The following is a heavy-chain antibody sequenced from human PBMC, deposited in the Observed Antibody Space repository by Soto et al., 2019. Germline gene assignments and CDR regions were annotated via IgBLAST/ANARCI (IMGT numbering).Heavy chain of an antibody. V-gene: IGHV3-21*01. CDR2: ISSSSSYI. Sequence: GGSLSLSCAASGFTFRSYIMKWVRQAPGEGLEWVSSISSSSSYIYYADSVKGRFTISRDNAKNSLYLQMNSLRAEDTAVYYCARDQPGYSYGYGLGYWGQGTLVTVSS. D-gene: IGHD5-18*01. CDR3: ARDQPGYSYGYGLGY. J-gene: IGHJ4*02. CDR1: GFTFRSYI.